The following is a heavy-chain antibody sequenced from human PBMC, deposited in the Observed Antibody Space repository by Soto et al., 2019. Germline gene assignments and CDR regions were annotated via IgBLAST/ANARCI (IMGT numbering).Heavy chain of an antibody. CDR1: GYTFTGYY. J-gene: IGHJ5*02. CDR2: INPNSGGT. Sequence: QVQLVQSGAEVKKPGASVKVSCKASGYTFTGYYMHWVRQAPGQGLEWMGWINPNSGGTNYAQKFQGWVTMTRDTSTSTAYMELSRLRSDDTAVYYCARGERGGGYSYAEKGGDNWFDPWGQGTLVTVSS. CDR3: ARGERGGGYSYAEKGGDNWFDP. D-gene: IGHD5-18*01. V-gene: IGHV1-2*04.